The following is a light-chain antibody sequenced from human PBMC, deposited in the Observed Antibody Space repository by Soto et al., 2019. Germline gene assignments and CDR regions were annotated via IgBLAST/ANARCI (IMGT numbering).Light chain of an antibody. CDR2: LGS. CDR1: QSLLHSNGYNY. Sequence: DSVMTQFPLSLSVTPGEPASISCRSSQSLLHSNGYNYLDWYVQKPGQSPQLLIYLGSNRASGVPDRFSGSGSGPDFTLKISRVEAEDVGVYYCMQALQIRVEFGQGTKVEI. J-gene: IGKJ1*01. V-gene: IGKV2-28*01. CDR3: MQALQIRVE.